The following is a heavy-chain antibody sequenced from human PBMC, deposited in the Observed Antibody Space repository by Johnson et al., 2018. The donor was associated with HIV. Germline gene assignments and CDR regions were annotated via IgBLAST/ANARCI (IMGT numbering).Heavy chain of an antibody. D-gene: IGHD4-23*01. Sequence: MQLVESGGGLKQPGGSLRLSCAASGFTFSSYDMHWVRQATGKGLEWVSTIGSAGDTYYPGSVKGRFTISRENAKNSLYLQMNSLRAGDTAVYYCARGPSVVTLHAFDLWGQGTLVTVSS. J-gene: IGHJ3*01. CDR1: GFTFSSYD. CDR2: IGSAGDT. CDR3: ARGPSVVTLHAFDL. V-gene: IGHV3-13*01.